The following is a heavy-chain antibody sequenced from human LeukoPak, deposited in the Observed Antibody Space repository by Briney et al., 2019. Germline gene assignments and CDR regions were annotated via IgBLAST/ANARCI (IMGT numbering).Heavy chain of an antibody. J-gene: IGHJ5*02. CDR1: GYTFTGYY. D-gene: IGHD3-16*02. CDR2: INPNSGGT. V-gene: IGHV1-2*06. Sequence: ASVKVSCKASGYTFTGYYMHWVRQAPGQGLEWMGRINPNSGGTNYAQKFQGRVTMTRDTSISTAYMELSRPRSDDTAVYYCARAGPVRDSFGGVIVWFDPWGQGTLFTVSS. CDR3: ARAGPVRDSFGGVIVWFDP.